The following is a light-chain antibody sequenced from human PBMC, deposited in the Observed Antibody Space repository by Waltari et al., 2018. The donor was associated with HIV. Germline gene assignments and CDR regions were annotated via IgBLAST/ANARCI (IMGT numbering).Light chain of an antibody. J-gene: IGLJ2*01. V-gene: IGLV1-51*01. CDR3: GTWDSSLSTGV. Sequence: QSVLTQPPSVSPAPGQTDPISCPGSSSNIGNHYVSWFQQLPGTAPKLLIYGNNKRPSGIPGRFSGSKSGTSATLGITGLQTGDEADYYCGTWDSSLSTGVFGGGTKLTVL. CDR1: SSNIGNHY. CDR2: GNN.